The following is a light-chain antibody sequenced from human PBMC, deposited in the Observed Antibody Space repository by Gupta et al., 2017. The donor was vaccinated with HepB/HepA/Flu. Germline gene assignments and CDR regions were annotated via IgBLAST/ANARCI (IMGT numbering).Light chain of an antibody. CDR3: QQYKSYSRT. V-gene: IGKV1-5*03. J-gene: IGKJ1*01. CDR1: QSISSW. CDR2: EAS. Sequence: DIQMTQSPSTLSASVGDRVTITCRASQSISSWLAWYQQTPGKAPKVLIYEASTLESGVPSRFSGSGSGTEFTLTINSLQPDDFATYYCQQYKSYSRTFGQGTKVEIK.